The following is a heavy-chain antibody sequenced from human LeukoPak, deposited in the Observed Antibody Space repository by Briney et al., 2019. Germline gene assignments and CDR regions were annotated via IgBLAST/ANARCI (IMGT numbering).Heavy chain of an antibody. Sequence: GSSVKVSCKASGGTFSSYAISWVRQAPGRGLEWMGGIIPIFGTANYAQKFQGRVTITTDESTSTAYMELSSLRSEDTAVYYCARQSGYYDSSGYPDYWGQGTLVTVSS. CDR1: GGTFSSYA. D-gene: IGHD3-22*01. CDR3: ARQSGYYDSSGYPDY. V-gene: IGHV1-69*05. J-gene: IGHJ4*02. CDR2: IIPIFGTA.